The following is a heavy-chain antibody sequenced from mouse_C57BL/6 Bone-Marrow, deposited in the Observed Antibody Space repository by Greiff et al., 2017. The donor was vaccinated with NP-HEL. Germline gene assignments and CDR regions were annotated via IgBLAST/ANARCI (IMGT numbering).Heavy chain of an antibody. Sequence: EVKLQESGGGLVKPGGSLKLSCAASGFTFSDYGMHWVRQAPEKGLEWVAYISSGSSTIYYADTVKGRFTITRDNAKNTLFLQMTSLRSEDTAMYYCARFITTHWYFDVWGTGTTVTVSS. CDR1: GFTFSDYG. V-gene: IGHV5-17*01. D-gene: IGHD1-1*01. CDR2: ISSGSSTI. J-gene: IGHJ1*03. CDR3: ARFITTHWYFDV.